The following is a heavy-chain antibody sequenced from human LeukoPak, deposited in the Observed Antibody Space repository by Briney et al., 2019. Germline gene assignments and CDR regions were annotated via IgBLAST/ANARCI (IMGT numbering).Heavy chain of an antibody. V-gene: IGHV3-48*04. Sequence: GGSLRLSCAASGFTFSSYSMNWVRQAPGKGLEWVSYISSSSSTIYYADSVKGRFTISRDNAKNTLYLQMNSLRAEDTAVYYCARDPAIVGATKDAFDIWGQGTMVTVSS. CDR1: GFTFSSYS. CDR3: ARDPAIVGATKDAFDI. CDR2: ISSSSSTI. J-gene: IGHJ3*02. D-gene: IGHD1-26*01.